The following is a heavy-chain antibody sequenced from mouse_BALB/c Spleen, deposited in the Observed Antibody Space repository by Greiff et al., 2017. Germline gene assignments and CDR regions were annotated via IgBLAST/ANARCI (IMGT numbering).Heavy chain of an antibody. Sequence: EVKLVESGGGLVKPGGSLKLSCAASGFTFSSYAMSWVRQTPEKRLEWVASIGSGGSTYYPDSVKGRFTISRDNARNILYLQMSSLRSEDTAMYYCARGNYGSGAYWGQGTLVTVSA. CDR1: GFTFSSYA. CDR2: IGSGGST. CDR3: ARGNYGSGAY. V-gene: IGHV5-6-5*01. J-gene: IGHJ3*01. D-gene: IGHD1-1*01.